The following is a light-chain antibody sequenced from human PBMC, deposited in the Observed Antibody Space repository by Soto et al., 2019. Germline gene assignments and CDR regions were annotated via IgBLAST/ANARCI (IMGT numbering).Light chain of an antibody. V-gene: IGLV1-47*01. CDR3: AAWDDSLSGPGV. Sequence: QSVLTQPPSASGTPGQRVTISCSGSSSNIGNFYVYWYQQLPGTAPKLLIYKNNQRPLWVPDRFSGSKSGTSASLAISGLRSEDEADYYCAAWDDSLSGPGVFGGGTQLTVL. J-gene: IGLJ7*01. CDR1: SSNIGNFY. CDR2: KNN.